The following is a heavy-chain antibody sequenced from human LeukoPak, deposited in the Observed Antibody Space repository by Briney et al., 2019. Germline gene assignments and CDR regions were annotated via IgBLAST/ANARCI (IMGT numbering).Heavy chain of an antibody. CDR2: IIPIFGTA. D-gene: IGHD3-10*01. CDR1: GGTFSSYA. J-gene: IGHJ4*02. V-gene: IGHV1-69*13. Sequence: ASVKVSCKASGGTFSSYAISWVRQAPGQGLEWMGGIIPIFGTANYAQKFQGRVTITADESTSTAYMELSSLRSEDTAVYYCARGGSGSYYPGYYFDYWGQGTLVTVSS. CDR3: ARGGSGSYYPGYYFDY.